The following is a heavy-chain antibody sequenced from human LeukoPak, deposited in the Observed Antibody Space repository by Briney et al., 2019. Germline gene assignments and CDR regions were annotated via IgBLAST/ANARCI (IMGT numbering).Heavy chain of an antibody. Sequence: GGSLRLSCAASGFTLSRYWMSWVRQASGKGLEWVANIKHDGSEKYYVDSVKGRFTISRDNAKNSLYLQMNSLRGEDTAVYYCGRHTGSGGYSPTDYWGQGTLATVSS. V-gene: IGHV3-7*02. CDR2: IKHDGSEK. CDR1: GFTLSRYW. J-gene: IGHJ4*02. D-gene: IGHD3-10*01. CDR3: GRHTGSGGYSPTDY.